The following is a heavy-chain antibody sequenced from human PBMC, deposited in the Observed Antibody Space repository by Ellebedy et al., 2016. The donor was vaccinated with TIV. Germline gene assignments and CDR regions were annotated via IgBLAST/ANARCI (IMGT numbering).Heavy chain of an antibody. V-gene: IGHV3-30*10. CDR3: VRDAAYTGSWFDY. D-gene: IGHD6-13*01. J-gene: IGHJ4*02. CDR1: EFSFRSDW. Sequence: GGSLRLSCEAFEFSFRSDWMAWVRQAPGKGLEWVAVISYDEGYKSYTASVKGRFTVSRDNSKNTLSLQMDSRRGEDSAVYYCVRDAAYTGSWFDYWGQGALVSLSS. CDR2: ISYDEGYK.